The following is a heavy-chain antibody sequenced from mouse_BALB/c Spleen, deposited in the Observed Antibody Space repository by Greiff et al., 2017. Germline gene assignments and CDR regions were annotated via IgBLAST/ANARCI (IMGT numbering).Heavy chain of an antibody. CDR2: IDPENGNT. CDR1: GFNIKDYY. J-gene: IGHJ4*01. V-gene: IGHV14-1*02. Sequence: VQLQQSGAELVRPGALVKLSCKASGFNIKDYYMHWVKQRPEQGLEWIGWIDPENGNTIYDPKFQGKASITADTSSNTAYLQLSSLTSEDTAVYYCARGNHSFYAMDYWGQGTSVTVSS. D-gene: IGHD2-1*01. CDR3: ARGNHSFYAMDY.